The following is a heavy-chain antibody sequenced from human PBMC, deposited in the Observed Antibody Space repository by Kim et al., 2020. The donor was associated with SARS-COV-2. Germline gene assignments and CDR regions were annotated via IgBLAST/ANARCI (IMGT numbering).Heavy chain of an antibody. J-gene: IGHJ3*02. Sequence: SETLSLTCVVYGGSFNSYYWSWIRQPPGKGLEWIGEINHSGSTNYNPSLKRRVTISVDTSKNQFSLRLSSVTAADTAVFYCAREAGDYGDAFDIWGQGTIVTVSS. CDR3: AREAGDYGDAFDI. V-gene: IGHV4-34*01. D-gene: IGHD4-17*01. CDR2: INHSGST. CDR1: GGSFNSYY.